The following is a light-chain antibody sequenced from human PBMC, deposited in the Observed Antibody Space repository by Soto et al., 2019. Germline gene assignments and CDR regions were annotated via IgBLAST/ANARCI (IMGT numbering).Light chain of an antibody. V-gene: IGKV3-20*01. CDR1: QSVSSIY. CDR3: QQYSSSRT. J-gene: IGKJ1*01. Sequence: EIVLTQSPGTLSLSPGERATLSCRASQSVSSIYLAWYQQKPGQAPRLLIYGASSRATGIPDRFSGSVSAKDFTLTISRLEPEDFAVYYCQQYSSSRTLGQRTKVEIK. CDR2: GAS.